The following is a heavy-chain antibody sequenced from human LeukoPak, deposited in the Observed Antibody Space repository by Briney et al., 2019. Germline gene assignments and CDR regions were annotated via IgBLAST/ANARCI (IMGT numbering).Heavy chain of an antibody. Sequence: GGSLRLSCAASGFTFSSYSMNWVRQAPGKGLEWVSSISSSSSYIYYADSVKGRFTISRDNAKNSLYLQMNSLRAEDTAVYYCARVQRGAYGDYYFDYWGQGTLVTVSS. CDR3: ARVQRGAYGDYYFDY. J-gene: IGHJ4*02. CDR2: ISSSSSYI. CDR1: GFTFSSYS. V-gene: IGHV3-21*01. D-gene: IGHD4-17*01.